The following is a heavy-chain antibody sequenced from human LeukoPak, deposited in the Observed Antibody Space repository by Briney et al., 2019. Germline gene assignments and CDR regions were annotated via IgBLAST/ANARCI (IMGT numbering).Heavy chain of an antibody. D-gene: IGHD4-17*01. Sequence: SETLSLTCTVSGGSVSSGGYYWSWIRQHPGKGLEWIGYIYYSGSTYYNPSLKSRVTISVDTSKNQFSLKLSSVTAADTAVYYCARVPRYGDLHGIDYWGQGTLVTVSS. CDR1: GGSVSSGGYY. V-gene: IGHV4-31*03. J-gene: IGHJ4*02. CDR3: ARVPRYGDLHGIDY. CDR2: IYYSGST.